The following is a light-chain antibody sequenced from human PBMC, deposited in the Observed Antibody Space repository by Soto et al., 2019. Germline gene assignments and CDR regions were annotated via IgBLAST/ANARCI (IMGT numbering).Light chain of an antibody. CDR3: QQYDNLPLA. CDR1: QDISTY. CDR2: DAS. V-gene: IGKV1-33*01. J-gene: IGKJ3*01. Sequence: DIQMTQSPSSLSASVGDRVTITCQASQDISTYLNWYQQKPGKAPNLLIYDASNLATGVPSRFSGSGSGTHFTFTIISLQPEDFATYFCQQYDNLPLAFGPGTKVDVK.